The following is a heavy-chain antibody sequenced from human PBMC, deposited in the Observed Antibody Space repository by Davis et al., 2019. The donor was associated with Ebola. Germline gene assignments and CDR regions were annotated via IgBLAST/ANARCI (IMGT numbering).Heavy chain of an antibody. D-gene: IGHD3-3*01. CDR1: GGTFSSYA. CDR3: ARDGEGNPNSRGITNNWFDP. CDR2: IIPIFGTA. V-gene: IGHV1-69*13. Sequence: SVKVSCKASGGTFSSYAISWVRQAPGQGLEWMGGIIPIFGTANYAQKFQGRVTITADESTSTAYMELSSLRSEDTAVYYCARDGEGNPNSRGITNNWFDPWGQGTLVTVSS. J-gene: IGHJ5*02.